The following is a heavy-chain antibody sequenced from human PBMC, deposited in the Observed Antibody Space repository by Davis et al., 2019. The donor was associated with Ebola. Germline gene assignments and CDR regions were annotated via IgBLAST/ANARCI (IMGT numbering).Heavy chain of an antibody. CDR2: INYSGTA. D-gene: IGHD1-26*01. Sequence: PSETRSLTCTVSGGSIRSGAYYWTWIRQHPGKGLEWIGYINYSGTAYFNPSVKSRVTISVDTSKNQFSLKLSSVTAADTAVYYCARVSGNAFDVWGQGTVVTVSA. J-gene: IGHJ3*01. CDR1: GGSIRSGAYY. V-gene: IGHV4-31*03. CDR3: ARVSGNAFDV.